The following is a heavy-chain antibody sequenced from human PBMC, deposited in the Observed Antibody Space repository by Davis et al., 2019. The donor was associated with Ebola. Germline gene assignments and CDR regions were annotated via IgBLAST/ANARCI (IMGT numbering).Heavy chain of an antibody. J-gene: IGHJ4*02. CDR1: GGTFSSYA. CDR2: IIPIFGTA. V-gene: IGHV1-69*13. CDR3: ARDAPDYFDS. Sequence: SVKVSCKASGGTFSSYAISWVRQAPGQRPEWMGGIIPIFGTANYAQKFQDRVTITADESTNTTYMELSSLRSEDTAVYYCARDAPDYFDSWGQGTLVSVSS.